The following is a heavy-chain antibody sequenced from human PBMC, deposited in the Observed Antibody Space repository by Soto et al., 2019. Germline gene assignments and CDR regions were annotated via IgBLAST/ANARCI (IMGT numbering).Heavy chain of an antibody. J-gene: IGHJ4*02. V-gene: IGHV4-59*12. Sequence: TLSLTCTVSGGSISNYYWTWIRQPPGKGLEWIGYIYYSGTTNYNPSLKSRVTISVDTSKNQFSLKLSSVTAADTAVYYCARVISYGYFDYWGQGTLVTVSS. CDR1: GGSISNYY. CDR2: IYYSGTT. CDR3: ARVISYGYFDY. D-gene: IGHD1-26*01.